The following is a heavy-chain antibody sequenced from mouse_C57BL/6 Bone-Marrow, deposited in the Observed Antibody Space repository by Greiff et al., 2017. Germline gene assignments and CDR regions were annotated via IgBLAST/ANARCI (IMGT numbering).Heavy chain of an antibody. V-gene: IGHV1-50*01. CDR2: IDPSDSYT. J-gene: IGHJ3*01. Sequence: QVQLQQSGAELVKPGASVKLSCKASGYTFTSYWMQWVKQRPGQGLEWIGEIDPSDSYTNYNQKFKGKATLTVDTSSSTAYMQLSSLTSEDSAVYYCARMYGSSCVVFANWGQGTLVTVSA. CDR1: GYTFTSYW. D-gene: IGHD1-1*01. CDR3: ARMYGSSCVVFAN.